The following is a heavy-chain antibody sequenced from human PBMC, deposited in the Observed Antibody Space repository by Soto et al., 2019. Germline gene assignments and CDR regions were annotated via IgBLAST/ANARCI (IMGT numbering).Heavy chain of an antibody. J-gene: IGHJ4*02. Sequence: ASVKGSCNVSGYTLTELSMPWVRQAPGKGLEWMGGFDPEDGETIYAQKFQGRVTMTEDTSTDTAYMELSSLRSEDTAVYYCARGARDFWSDYYGYWGQGTLVTVSS. V-gene: IGHV1-24*01. D-gene: IGHD3-3*01. CDR1: GYTLTELS. CDR2: FDPEDGET. CDR3: ARGARDFWSDYYGY.